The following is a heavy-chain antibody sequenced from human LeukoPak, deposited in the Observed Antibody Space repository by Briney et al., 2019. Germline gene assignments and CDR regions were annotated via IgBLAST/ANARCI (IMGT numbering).Heavy chain of an antibody. CDR1: GYTFTSYY. J-gene: IGHJ2*01. D-gene: IGHD6-6*01. V-gene: IGHV1-46*01. CDR2: INPSGGST. CDR3: VRGASSIAALNPFWYFDL. Sequence: GASVKVSCKASGYTFTSYYMHWVRQGPGQGLEWMGIINPSGGSTSYAQKFQGRVTMTRDTPTNTVYMELSSLRSEDTAVFYCVRGASSIAALNPFWYFDLWGRGTLVTVSS.